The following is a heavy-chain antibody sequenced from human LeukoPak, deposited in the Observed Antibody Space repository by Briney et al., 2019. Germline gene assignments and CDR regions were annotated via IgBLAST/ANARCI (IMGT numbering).Heavy chain of an antibody. CDR1: GYTFTSYG. Sequence: ASVKVSCKASGYTFTSYGISWVRQAPGQGLEWMGWISAYNGNTNYAQKLQGRVTMTTDTSTSTAYMELRSLRSDDTAVYYCARHMTTVVTTHEAFDIWGQGTMVTVSS. J-gene: IGHJ3*02. CDR2: ISAYNGNT. CDR3: ARHMTTVVTTHEAFDI. D-gene: IGHD4-23*01. V-gene: IGHV1-18*01.